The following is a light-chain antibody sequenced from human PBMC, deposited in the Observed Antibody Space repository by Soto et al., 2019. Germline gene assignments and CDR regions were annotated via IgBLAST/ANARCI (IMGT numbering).Light chain of an antibody. CDR1: QSITNW. Sequence: DIQMTQSPSTLSASVGDRLSITCRASQSITNWLAWYQQKPGKAPKLLNYKASSLQSEVPSRFSGSASGPEFTLTSSGLQPDDFATYYCQKYHSYPFTFGHGTKVDIK. CDR2: KAS. CDR3: QKYHSYPFT. J-gene: IGKJ3*01. V-gene: IGKV1-5*03.